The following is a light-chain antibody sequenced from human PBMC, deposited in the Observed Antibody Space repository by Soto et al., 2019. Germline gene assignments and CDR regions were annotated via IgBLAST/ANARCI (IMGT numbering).Light chain of an antibody. Sequence: EVVLTQSPPTLSLSPGERATLSCRDSQSVEKYLAWYQQKPGQAPRLLIYDASNRATGIPPRFSGSGSGTDCTLTISSLEPEDFAVYYCQQRRNWPPATFGGGTKVEIK. CDR1: QSVEKY. V-gene: IGKV3-11*01. J-gene: IGKJ4*01. CDR2: DAS. CDR3: QQRRNWPPAT.